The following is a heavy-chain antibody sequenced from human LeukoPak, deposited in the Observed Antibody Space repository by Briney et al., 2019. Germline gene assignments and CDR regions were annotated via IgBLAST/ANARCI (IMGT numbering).Heavy chain of an antibody. D-gene: IGHD3-10*01. J-gene: IGHJ4*02. CDR1: GYTFTGYY. CDR2: INPNSGGT. V-gene: IGHV1-2*02. CDR3: ARGGGWFEYYFDY. Sequence: ASVKVPCKASGYTFTGYYMHWVRQAPGQGLEWMGWINPNSGGTNYAQKFQGRVTMTRDTSISTAYMELSRLRSDDTAVYYCARGGGWFEYYFDYWGQGTLVTVSS.